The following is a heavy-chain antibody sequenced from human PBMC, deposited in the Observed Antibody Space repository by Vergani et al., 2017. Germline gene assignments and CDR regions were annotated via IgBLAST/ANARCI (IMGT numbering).Heavy chain of an antibody. D-gene: IGHD4-17*01. Sequence: QVQLVQSGAEVKKPGSSVKVSCKVSGGTFSSYTISWVRQAPGQGLEWMGRIIPILGITNYAQKFQGRVTITADKSTSTGYMELGSLRSEDTAVYYCARGSGDGDDPGRDYGMDGWGQGTTVTVSS. CDR1: GGTFSSYT. CDR2: IIPILGIT. V-gene: IGHV1-69*02. J-gene: IGHJ6*02. CDR3: ARGSGDGDDPGRDYGMDG.